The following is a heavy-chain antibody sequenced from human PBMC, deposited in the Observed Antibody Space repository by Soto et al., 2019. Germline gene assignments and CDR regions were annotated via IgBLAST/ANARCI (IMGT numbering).Heavy chain of an antibody. CDR1: GFTFSDYY. Sequence: PGGSLRLSCAASGFTFSDYYMSWIRQAPGKGLEWVSYISSSGSTIYYADSVKGRFTISRDNAKNSLYLQMNSLRAEDTAVYYCARSRYSSGSDAFDIWGQGTMVTVSS. D-gene: IGHD6-25*01. J-gene: IGHJ3*02. CDR2: ISSSGSTI. CDR3: ARSRYSSGSDAFDI. V-gene: IGHV3-11*01.